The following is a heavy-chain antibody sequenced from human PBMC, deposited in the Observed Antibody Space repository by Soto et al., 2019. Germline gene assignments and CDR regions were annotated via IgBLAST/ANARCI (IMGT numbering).Heavy chain of an antibody. CDR1: GFTFSIHG. CDR2: ISNDGNKK. CDR3: AKDKVPYYDFWSGQRWFDP. Sequence: SLRLSCAAXGFTFSIHGMHWVRQTPGKGLEWVAVISNDGNKKYYVESVEGRFSISRDNSKSIVYLQMNNVRIEDTAKYYCAKDKVPYYDFWSGQRWFDPWGQGTQVTVSS. V-gene: IGHV3-30*18. J-gene: IGHJ5*02. D-gene: IGHD3-3*01.